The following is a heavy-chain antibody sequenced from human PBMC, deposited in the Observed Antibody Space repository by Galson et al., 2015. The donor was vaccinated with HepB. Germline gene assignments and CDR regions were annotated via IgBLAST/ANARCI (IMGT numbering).Heavy chain of an antibody. CDR3: ARDKHPGTEAFGPFDP. Sequence: SVKVSCKASGYTFTSYGISWVRQAPGQGLEWMGWISAYNGNTNYAQKLQGRVTMTTDTSTSTAYMELRSLRSDDTAVYYCARDKHPGTEAFGPFDPWCQGTLVAVSS. CDR1: GYTFTSYG. CDR2: ISAYNGNT. J-gene: IGHJ5*02. D-gene: IGHD3/OR15-3a*01. V-gene: IGHV1-18*01.